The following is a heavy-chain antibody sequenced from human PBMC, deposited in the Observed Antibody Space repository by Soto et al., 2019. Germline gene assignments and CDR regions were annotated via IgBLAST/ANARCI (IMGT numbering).Heavy chain of an antibody. Sequence: VEALKISCKHSGFNFPTFWIACVRQMPGKGLEWMGTIYPDDSDTRYSPSFQGQVTISADKSIQTAYLQMNSLKTEDTTVYYCVPRVGTTDYWGQGTQVTVSS. CDR2: IYPDDSDT. D-gene: IGHD1-26*01. CDR1: GFNFPTFW. J-gene: IGHJ4*02. CDR3: VPRVGTTDY. V-gene: IGHV5-51*01.